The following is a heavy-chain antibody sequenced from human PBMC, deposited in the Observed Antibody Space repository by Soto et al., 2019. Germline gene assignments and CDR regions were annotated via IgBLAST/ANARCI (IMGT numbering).Heavy chain of an antibody. V-gene: IGHV3-53*01. CDR3: ASGPPTTYYYDSSGSPGGFDF. CDR2: IYSGGST. Sequence: GGSLRLSCAASGFTVSSNYMSWVRQAPGKGLEWVSVIYSGGSTYYADYVKGRFTISRDNSKNTLYLQMNSLRAEDTAVYYCASGPPTTYYYDSSGSPGGFDFWGQGTLVTVSS. D-gene: IGHD3-22*01. J-gene: IGHJ4*02. CDR1: GFTVSSNY.